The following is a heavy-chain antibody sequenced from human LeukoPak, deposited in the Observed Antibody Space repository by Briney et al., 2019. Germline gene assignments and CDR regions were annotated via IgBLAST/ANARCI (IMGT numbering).Heavy chain of an antibody. V-gene: IGHV1-69*04. CDR3: ARKSDWYDPNDAIDI. J-gene: IGHJ3*02. Sequence: ASVKVSCKASGGTFSSYAISWVRHAPGQGLEWVGRIIPIFGIANYAQKFQGRVTITADKSTSTAYMELSSLRSEDTAVYYCARKSDWYDPNDAIDIWGQGTMVTVSS. CDR2: IIPIFGIA. CDR1: GGTFSSYA. D-gene: IGHD1-1*01.